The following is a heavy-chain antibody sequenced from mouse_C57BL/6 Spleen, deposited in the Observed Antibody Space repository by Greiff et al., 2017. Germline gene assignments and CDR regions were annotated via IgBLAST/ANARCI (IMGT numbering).Heavy chain of an antibody. Sequence: EVMLVESGGGLVQPGGSLKLSCAASGFTFSDYYMYWVRQTPEKRLEWVAYISNGGGSTYYPDTVKGRFTISRDNAKNTLYLQMSRLKSEDTAMYYCATSRQLRLLAWFAYWGQGTLVTVSA. CDR3: ATSRQLRLLAWFAY. D-gene: IGHD3-2*02. CDR2: ISNGGGST. V-gene: IGHV5-12*01. J-gene: IGHJ3*01. CDR1: GFTFSDYY.